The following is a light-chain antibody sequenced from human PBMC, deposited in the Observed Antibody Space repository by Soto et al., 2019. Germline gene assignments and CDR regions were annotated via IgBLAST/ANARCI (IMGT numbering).Light chain of an antibody. CDR1: HGLELRDGKSS. Sequence: AVLAQSPLSLPVRPGQPASIACRSSHGLELRDGKSSLRWYHQRPSQSPRRLIYQVSNRYSVVPEIISGSASSTDFPSQISRVEPDDVGLYYCMQYTQWPHTFGQGTKLEIQ. CDR2: QVS. J-gene: IGKJ2*01. CDR3: MQYTQWPHT. V-gene: IGKV2-30*02.